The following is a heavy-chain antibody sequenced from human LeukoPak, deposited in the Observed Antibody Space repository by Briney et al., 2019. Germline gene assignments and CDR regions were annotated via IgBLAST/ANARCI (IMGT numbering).Heavy chain of an antibody. CDR2: IYYSGST. V-gene: IGHV4-31*03. D-gene: IGHD3-3*01. Sequence: SETLSLTCTVSGGSIRSAAYYWSWIRQPPGKGLEWIGYIYYSGSTYNNPSLKSRVTIPVDTSKNQFSLKLSSVTAADTAVYYCARENFWLPKYYYGMDVWGQGTTVTVSS. J-gene: IGHJ6*02. CDR3: ARENFWLPKYYYGMDV. CDR1: GGSIRSAAYY.